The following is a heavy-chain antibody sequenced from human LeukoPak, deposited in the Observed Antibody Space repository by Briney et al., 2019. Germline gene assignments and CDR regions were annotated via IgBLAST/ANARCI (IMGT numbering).Heavy chain of an antibody. D-gene: IGHD1-14*01. CDR3: ARAELSHRGYHYGMDI. CDR1: GGSISSSGYY. V-gene: IGHV4-31*03. J-gene: IGHJ6*02. Sequence: SQTLSLTCTVSGGSISSSGYYWNWIRQHPGKGLEWIGYIYHSGSTYYNPSLKSRVIISADTSKNQLSLKLSSVTAADTAVYYCARAELSHRGYHYGMDIWGQGATVTVS. CDR2: IYHSGST.